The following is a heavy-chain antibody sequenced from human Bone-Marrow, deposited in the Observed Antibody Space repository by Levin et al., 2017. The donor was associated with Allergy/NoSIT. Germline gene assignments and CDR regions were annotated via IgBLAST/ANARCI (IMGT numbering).Heavy chain of an antibody. CDR2: ISYDGSNK. J-gene: IGHJ5*02. Sequence: GGSLRLSCAASGFTFSSYAMHWVRQAPGKGLEGVAVISYDGSNKYYADSGKGRFTISRDNSKNTLYLQMNSLRAEDTAVYYCARDIRQLVANWFDPWGQGTLVTVSS. V-gene: IGHV3-30-3*01. CDR1: GFTFSSYA. D-gene: IGHD6-6*01. CDR3: ARDIRQLVANWFDP.